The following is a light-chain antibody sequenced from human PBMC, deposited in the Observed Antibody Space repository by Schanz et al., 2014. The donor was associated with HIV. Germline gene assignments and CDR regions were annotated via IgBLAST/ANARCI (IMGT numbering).Light chain of an antibody. Sequence: GDSVTITCRASQGVGSSLAWYQQKPGKAPSVLIYAASTLQSGVPSRFSGSGSGTDFTLTINSLQPEDFATYYCQQAKGFPWTFGQGTKVEI. CDR2: AAS. CDR3: QQAKGFPWT. V-gene: IGKV1-12*02. J-gene: IGKJ1*01. CDR1: QGVGSS.